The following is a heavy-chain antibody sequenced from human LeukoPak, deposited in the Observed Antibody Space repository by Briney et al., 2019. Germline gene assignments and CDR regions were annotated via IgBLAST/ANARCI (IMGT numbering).Heavy chain of an antibody. J-gene: IGHJ4*02. CDR2: IYTSGST. V-gene: IGHV4-61*02. CDR3: ARGGGQQLVHPFDY. D-gene: IGHD6-13*01. CDR1: AGSITTGSYY. Sequence: PSETPSLTCTVSAGSITTGSYYWSWIRQPAGKGLEWIGRIYTSGSTNYNPSLKSRVTISVDTSKNQFSLKLSSVTAADTAVYYCARGGGQQLVHPFDYWGQGTLVTVSS.